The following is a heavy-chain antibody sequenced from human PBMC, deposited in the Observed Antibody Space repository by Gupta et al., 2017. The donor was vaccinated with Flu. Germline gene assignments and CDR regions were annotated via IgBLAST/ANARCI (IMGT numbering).Heavy chain of an antibody. CDR1: GFTFSSFW. CDR3: LRDFQGF. V-gene: IGHV3-7*01. CDR2: IKGDGSQR. J-gene: IGHJ4*02. Sequence: EVQLVESGGGLVEHGGSLRLLCCASGFTFSSFWMSWCLQAPGKGLEWVANIKGDGSQRFYLDSVKGRFTISRDNDKNSLYLEMNSVRVEDTALYYCLRDFQGFWGQGTLVTVSS.